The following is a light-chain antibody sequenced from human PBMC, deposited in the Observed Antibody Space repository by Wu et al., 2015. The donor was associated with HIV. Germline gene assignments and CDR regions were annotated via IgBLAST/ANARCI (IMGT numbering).Light chain of an antibody. J-gene: IGKJ3*01. CDR2: DAS. V-gene: IGKV3D-20*01. CDR1: QSLENNY. CDR3: QHYDTSTFT. Sequence: EIVLTQSPATLSLSPGERATLSCGASQSLENNYLAWYQQRPGLAPRLLIYDASSRATGIPDRFSGSGSGTDFTLTISRLEPEDFAVYYCQHYDTSTFTFGPGTKVNIK.